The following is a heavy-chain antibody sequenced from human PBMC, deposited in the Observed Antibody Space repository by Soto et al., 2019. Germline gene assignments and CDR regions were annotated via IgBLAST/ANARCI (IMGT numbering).Heavy chain of an antibody. CDR3: AKALWEDSSGWKYFDY. Sequence: GGSLRLSCAASGFTFSSYAMSWVRQAPGKGLEWVSAISGSGGSTYYADSVTGRFTISRDNFKNTVYLKMNSLRAEDTAVYYCAKALWEDSSGWKYFDYWGQGTLVTVSS. CDR1: GFTFSSYA. CDR2: ISGSGGST. J-gene: IGHJ4*02. D-gene: IGHD6-19*01. V-gene: IGHV3-23*01.